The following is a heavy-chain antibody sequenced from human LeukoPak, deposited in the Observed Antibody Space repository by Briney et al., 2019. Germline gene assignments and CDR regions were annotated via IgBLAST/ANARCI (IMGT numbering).Heavy chain of an antibody. CDR1: GYTFTDYY. CDR3: ARVPSSFDI. CDR2: INPNSGGT. J-gene: IGHJ3*02. V-gene: IGHV1-2*02. Sequence: ASVTVSFKASGYTFTDYYMHWVRQAPGQGREWMGWINPNSGGTNYAQKFQGRVTMTRDTSISTAYMELSRLRSDDTAVYYCARVPSSFDIWGQGTMVTVSS.